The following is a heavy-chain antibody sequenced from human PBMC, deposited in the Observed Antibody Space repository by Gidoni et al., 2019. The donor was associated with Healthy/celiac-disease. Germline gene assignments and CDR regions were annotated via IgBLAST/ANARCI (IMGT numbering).Heavy chain of an antibody. V-gene: IGHV3-23*01. CDR3: AKYSSSSWNYDAFDI. D-gene: IGHD6-13*01. CDR2: ISGIGGST. J-gene: IGHJ3*02. Sequence: EVQLLESGGGLVQPGGSLRLSCAASGFTFSSYAMSWVRPAPGKGLEWVSSISGIGGSTYYADSVKGRFTISRDNSKNTLYLQMNSLRAEDTAVYYCAKYSSSSWNYDAFDIWGQGTMVTVSS. CDR1: GFTFSSYA.